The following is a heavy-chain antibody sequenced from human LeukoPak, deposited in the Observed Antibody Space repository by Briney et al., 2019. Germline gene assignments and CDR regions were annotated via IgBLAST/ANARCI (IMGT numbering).Heavy chain of an antibody. J-gene: IGHJ4*02. CDR2: ISYDGNSK. CDR1: GFTFSTYA. V-gene: IGHV3-30*18. D-gene: IGHD3-10*01. CDR3: AKGTYYGSGSYYRFDY. Sequence: GGSLRLSCAASGFTFSTYAMTWVRQAPGKGLEWMTFISYDGNSKFYVDSVKGRFTISRDDSKNTLFLQMNSLGPEDTAVYYCAKGTYYGSGSYYRFDYWGQGTLVTVSS.